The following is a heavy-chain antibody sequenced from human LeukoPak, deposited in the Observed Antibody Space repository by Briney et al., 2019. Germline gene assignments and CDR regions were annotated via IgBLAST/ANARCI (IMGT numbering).Heavy chain of an antibody. Sequence: SETLSLTCTVSGGSISSSSYYWGWIRQPPGKGLEWIGSIYYSGNTYYNPSLKSRVTISVDTSKNQFSLKLNSVTAADTAVYYCARGGGGPDRWGQGTLVTVSS. D-gene: IGHD3-10*01. CDR2: IYYSGNT. V-gene: IGHV4-39*07. CDR3: ARGGGGPDR. J-gene: IGHJ4*02. CDR1: GGSISSSSYY.